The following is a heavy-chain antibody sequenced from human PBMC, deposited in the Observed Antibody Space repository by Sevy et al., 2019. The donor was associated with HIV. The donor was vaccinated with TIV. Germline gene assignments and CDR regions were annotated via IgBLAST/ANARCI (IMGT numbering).Heavy chain of an antibody. V-gene: IGHV3-23*01. CDR3: TNRGGVIITGFES. Sequence: GGSLRLSCVASGFIFNSYTMSWVRQAPGKGLEWVSTISGSGGSVYYPDSPKGRFTISRDNFKNTVSLQMNSLRAEDTAVYYCTNRGGVIITGFESWGQGTLVTVSS. CDR2: ISGSGGSV. J-gene: IGHJ4*02. D-gene: IGHD3-16*01. CDR1: GFIFNSYT.